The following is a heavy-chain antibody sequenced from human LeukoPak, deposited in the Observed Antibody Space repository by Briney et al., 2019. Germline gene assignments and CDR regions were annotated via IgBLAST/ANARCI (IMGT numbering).Heavy chain of an antibody. CDR2: ISGSGGST. CDR3: AKEGLFGVVVSYSDY. V-gene: IGHV3-23*01. Sequence: GGSLRLSCAASGFTFSSYAMSWVRQAPGKGLEWVSAISGSGGSTYYADSVKGRFTISRDNSKNTLYLQMNSLRAEDTAVYHCAKEGLFGVVVSYSDYWGQGTLVTVSS. J-gene: IGHJ4*02. D-gene: IGHD3-22*01. CDR1: GFTFSSYA.